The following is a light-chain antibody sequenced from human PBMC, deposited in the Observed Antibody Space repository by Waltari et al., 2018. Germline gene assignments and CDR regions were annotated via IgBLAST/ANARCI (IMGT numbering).Light chain of an antibody. Sequence: QSALTPPASVSGSPGQSITMSCTGTNSDVGNYNHVSWYQHHPGTAPKVIIFGVSKRPSGVSDRFSGSKSGNTASLTISGLQTEDEADYYCCSYAGTSTLIFGGGTKLTVL. CDR2: GVS. V-gene: IGLV2-23*02. CDR3: CSYAGTSTLI. J-gene: IGLJ2*01. CDR1: NSDVGNYNH.